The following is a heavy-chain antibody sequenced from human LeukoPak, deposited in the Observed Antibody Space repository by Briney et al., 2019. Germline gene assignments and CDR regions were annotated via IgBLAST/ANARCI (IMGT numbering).Heavy chain of an antibody. CDR1: GFTFNNAW. V-gene: IGHV3-15*06. Sequence: GGSLRLSCAASGFTFNNAWMSWVRQAPGKGLEWVGRIKSKADGGTAIYAAPVKGRFTISRDDSKNTLYLQMNSLKTEDTAIYYCTLNSGSDYYFDYWGQGTLVTVSS. D-gene: IGHD5-12*01. CDR2: IKSKADGGTA. J-gene: IGHJ4*02. CDR3: TLNSGSDYYFDY.